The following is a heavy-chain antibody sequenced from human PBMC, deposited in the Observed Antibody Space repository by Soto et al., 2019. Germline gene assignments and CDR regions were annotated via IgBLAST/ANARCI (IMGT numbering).Heavy chain of an antibody. D-gene: IGHD2-15*01. J-gene: IGHJ3*02. CDR1: GGSISSSSYY. Sequence: QLQLQESGPGLVKPSETLSLTCTVSGGSISSSSYYWGWIRQPPGKGLEWIGSIYYSGSTYYNPSLKSRVTISVDTSKNQFSLELSSVTAADTAVYYCARGGSYCSGGSCYSVAFDIWGQGTMVTVSS. CDR2: IYYSGST. CDR3: ARGGSYCSGGSCYSVAFDI. V-gene: IGHV4-39*01.